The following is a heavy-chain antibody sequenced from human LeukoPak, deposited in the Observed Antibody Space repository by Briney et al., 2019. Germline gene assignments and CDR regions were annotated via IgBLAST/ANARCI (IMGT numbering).Heavy chain of an antibody. D-gene: IGHD3-3*01. CDR1: GFTFSSYS. CDR3: ARGGLRFLEWLLPSMDA. J-gene: IGHJ6*02. V-gene: IGHV3-21*01. Sequence: AGGSLRLSCAASGFTFSSYSMNWVRQAPGKGLEWVSSISSSSSYIYYADSVKGRFTISRDNAKNSLYLQMNSLRAKDTAVYYCARGGLRFLEWLLPSMDAWGQGTTVTVSS. CDR2: ISSSSSYI.